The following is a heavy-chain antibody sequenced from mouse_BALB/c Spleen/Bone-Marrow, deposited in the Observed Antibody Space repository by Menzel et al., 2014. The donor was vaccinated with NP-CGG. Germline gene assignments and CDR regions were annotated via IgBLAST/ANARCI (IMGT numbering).Heavy chain of an antibody. Sequence: DVKLQESGPGLVKPSQSLSLTCTVTDYSITSDYAWNWIRQFPGNKLEWMGYISYSGSTIYNPSLKSRISLTRDTSRNQFFLQLNSVTTEDTATYYCARGTLRGALDYWGQGTSVTVSS. CDR1: DYSITSDYA. CDR3: ARGTLRGALDY. CDR2: ISYSGST. V-gene: IGHV3-2*02. J-gene: IGHJ4*01. D-gene: IGHD2-14*01.